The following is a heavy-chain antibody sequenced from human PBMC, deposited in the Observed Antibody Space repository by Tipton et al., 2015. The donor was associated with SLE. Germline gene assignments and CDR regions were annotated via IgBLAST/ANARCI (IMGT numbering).Heavy chain of an antibody. V-gene: IGHV1-8*01. CDR3: ARGYYGSGSSDY. D-gene: IGHD3-10*01. J-gene: IGHJ4*02. CDR2: MNPNSGNT. Sequence: QSGPEVKKPGASVKVSCKASGYTFTSYDINWVRRATGQGLEWMGWMNPNSGNTGYAQKFQGRATMTRNTSISTAYMELSSLRSEDTAVYYCARGYYGSGSSDYWGQGTLVTVSS. CDR1: GYTFTSYD.